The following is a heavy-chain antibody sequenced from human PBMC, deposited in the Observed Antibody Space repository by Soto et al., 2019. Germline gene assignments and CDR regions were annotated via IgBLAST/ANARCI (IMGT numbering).Heavy chain of an antibody. CDR1: GGSISSGGYY. CDR3: AREVTYYYDSSGYFDAFDI. V-gene: IGHV4-31*03. D-gene: IGHD3-22*01. CDR2: IYYSGGT. Sequence: TLSLTCTVSGGSISSGGYYWSWIRQHPGKGLEWIGYIYYSGGTYYNPSLKSRVTISVDTSKNQFSLKLSSVIAADTAVYYCAREVTYYYDSSGYFDAFDIWGQGTMVTVS. J-gene: IGHJ3*02.